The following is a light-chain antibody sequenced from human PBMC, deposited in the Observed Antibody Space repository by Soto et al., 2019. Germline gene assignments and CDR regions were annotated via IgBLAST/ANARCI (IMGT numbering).Light chain of an antibody. J-gene: IGKJ5*01. V-gene: IGKV3-15*01. CDR2: GAS. CDR1: QSVGNH. Sequence: EIVMTQSPATLSVSPGDRATLSCRASQSVGNHLAWYQQKPGQAPRLLIYGASNRATGIPARFSSSGSGTEFALTISSLQSEDFALYYCQQYKNWPPITFGQGTRLEIK. CDR3: QQYKNWPPIT.